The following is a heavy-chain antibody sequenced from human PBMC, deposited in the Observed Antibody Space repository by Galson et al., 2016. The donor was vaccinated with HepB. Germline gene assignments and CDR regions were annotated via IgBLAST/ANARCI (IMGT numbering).Heavy chain of an antibody. CDR2: SYGDGST. V-gene: IGHV3-53*01. CDR1: GFIVSNDY. CDR3: ARDPGFRNGMNV. Sequence: SLRLSCAASGFIVSNDYMNWVRQAPGKGLEWLSVSYGDGSTYYAESVRGRFTISRDNSKNPVFLQMNNLRAEDTAVYYCARDPGFRNGMNVWGQGTTVTVSS. J-gene: IGHJ6*02.